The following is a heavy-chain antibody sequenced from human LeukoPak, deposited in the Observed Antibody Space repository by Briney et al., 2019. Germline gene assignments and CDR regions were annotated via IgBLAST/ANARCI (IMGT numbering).Heavy chain of an antibody. D-gene: IGHD1-26*01. Sequence: SETLSLTCTVSGYSISSGYYWGWIRQPPGKGLEWIGSIYHSGSTYYNPSLKSRVTISVDTSKNQFSLKLSSVTAADTAVYYCARGLPRGSYYPGHYWGQGTLVTVSS. CDR2: IYHSGST. CDR3: ARGLPRGSYYPGHY. J-gene: IGHJ4*02. CDR1: GYSISSGYY. V-gene: IGHV4-38-2*02.